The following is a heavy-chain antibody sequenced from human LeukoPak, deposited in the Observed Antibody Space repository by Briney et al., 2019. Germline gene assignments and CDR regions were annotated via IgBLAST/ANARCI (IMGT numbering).Heavy chain of an antibody. CDR1: GFTFSSYA. V-gene: IGHV3-30-3*01. J-gene: IGHJ4*02. Sequence: GGSLRLSCAASGFTFSSYAMHWVRQAPGKGLEWVAVISYDGSNKYYADSVKGRFTISRDNSKNTLYLQMNSPRAEDTAVYYCTTEMICFDYWGQGTLVTVSS. D-gene: IGHD3-16*01. CDR2: ISYDGSNK. CDR3: TTEMICFDY.